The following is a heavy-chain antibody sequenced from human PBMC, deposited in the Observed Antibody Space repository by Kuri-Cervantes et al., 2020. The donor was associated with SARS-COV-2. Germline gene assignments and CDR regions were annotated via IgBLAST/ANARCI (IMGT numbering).Heavy chain of an antibody. CDR2: IWYDGRNT. J-gene: IGHJ6*03. CDR3: ARNHSMDV. CDR1: GFTFSSYW. Sequence: GGSLRLSCAASGFTFSSYWMSWVRQAPGKGLEWVAVIWYDGRNTYYTGSMKGRFTISRDNSKNMLYLEVNSLRAEDTAVYYCARNHSMDVWGTGTAVTVSS. V-gene: IGHV3-33*08.